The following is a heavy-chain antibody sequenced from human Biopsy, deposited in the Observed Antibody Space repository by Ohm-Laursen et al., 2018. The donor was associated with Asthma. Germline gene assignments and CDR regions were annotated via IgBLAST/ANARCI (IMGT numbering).Heavy chain of an antibody. J-gene: IGHJ6*02. V-gene: IGHV4-34*01. CDR1: GLSSSGYY. CDR2: SDHRGNT. D-gene: IGHD3-3*01. CDR3: ARGPEWSGLDI. Sequence: GTLSLTCSMYGLSSSGYYWTWIRQPPGKGLEWIGESDHRGNTNINPPLKSRVTISKDKSANEFSLKMRSVTAADTAIYYCARGPEWSGLDIWGQGTTVTVSS.